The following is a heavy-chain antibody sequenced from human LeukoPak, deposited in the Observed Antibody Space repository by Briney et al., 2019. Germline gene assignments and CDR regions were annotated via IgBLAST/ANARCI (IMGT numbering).Heavy chain of an antibody. CDR3: AKVRAPRQYYFDY. Sequence: GGTLRLSCAASGFTFSSYAMSWVRQAPGKGLEWVSSISGSVGTTNYAEYVKGRFTITTDKPKNTPYLEMSSLRSEDTAVYYCAKVRAPRQYYFDYWGQGTLVTVSS. CDR1: GFTFSSYA. D-gene: IGHD4/OR15-4a*01. V-gene: IGHV3-23*01. CDR2: ISGSVGTT. J-gene: IGHJ4*02.